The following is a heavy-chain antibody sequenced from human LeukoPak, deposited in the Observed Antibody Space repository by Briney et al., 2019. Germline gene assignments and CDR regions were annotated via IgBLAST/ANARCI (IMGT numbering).Heavy chain of an antibody. V-gene: IGHV4-59*01. CDR1: GGSISSYY. J-gene: IGHJ5*02. D-gene: IGHD3-22*01. CDR3: ARDQYYYDSSGYRNWFDP. CDR2: IYYSGST. Sequence: SETLSLTCTVSGGSISSYYWSWIRQPPGKGLEWIGYIYYSGSTNYNPSLKSRVTISVDTSKNQFSLKLSSVTAADTAVYYCARDQYYYDSSGYRNWFDPWGQGTLVTVSS.